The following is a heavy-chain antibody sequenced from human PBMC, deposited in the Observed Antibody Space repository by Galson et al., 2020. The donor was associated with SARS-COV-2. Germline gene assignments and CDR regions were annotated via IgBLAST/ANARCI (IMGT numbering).Heavy chain of an antibody. CDR1: GFTFTDYY. V-gene: IGHV1-2*02. D-gene: IGHD4-17*01. CDR3: ASGDYGVS. CDR2: INPYSGDT. Sequence: ASVKVSCKASGFTFTDYYMNWVRQAPGRGLEWVGWINPYSGDTDQAQNFQGRVTMTSDTTINTAYMELSSLRSDDTAIYYCASGDYGVSWGQGTLITVSS. J-gene: IGHJ1*01.